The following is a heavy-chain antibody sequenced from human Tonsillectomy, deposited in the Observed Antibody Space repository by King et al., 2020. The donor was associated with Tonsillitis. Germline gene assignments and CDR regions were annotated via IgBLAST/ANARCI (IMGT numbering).Heavy chain of an antibody. V-gene: IGHV3-7*01. D-gene: IGHD7-27*01. Sequence: VQLVESGGGLVQPGGSLRLSCAASGFTFSSYWMSWVRQAPEKGLEWVANIKQDGSEKYYVDSVKGRFTISRDNAKNSLYLQMNSLRAEDTAVYYCARDGELGVFDYWGQGTLVTVSS. CDR1: GFTFSSYW. J-gene: IGHJ4*02. CDR3: ARDGELGVFDY. CDR2: IKQDGSEK.